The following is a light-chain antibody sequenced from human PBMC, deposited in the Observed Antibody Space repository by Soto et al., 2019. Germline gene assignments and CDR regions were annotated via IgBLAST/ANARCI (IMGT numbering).Light chain of an antibody. J-gene: IGLJ2*01. CDR3: SSYAGSNNLV. CDR2: EVS. CDR1: SNDVGSYNY. V-gene: IGLV2-8*01. Sequence: ALTNPASATGYTRESVPITNTRTSNDVGSYNYVSWYQQHPGKAPKLMIYEVSKRPSGVPDRFSGSKSGNTASLTVSGLQAEDEADYYCSSYAGSNNLVFGGGTQLTV.